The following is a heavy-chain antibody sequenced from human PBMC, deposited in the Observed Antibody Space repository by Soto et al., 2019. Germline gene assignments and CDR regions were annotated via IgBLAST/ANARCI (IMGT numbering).Heavy chain of an antibody. D-gene: IGHD3-22*01. CDR2: IYSNGGT. V-gene: IGHV3-53*01. CDR3: ARTRLHDASGYYYYYYGMDV. CDR1: GFTVSDNY. J-gene: IGHJ6*02. Sequence: EVQLVESGGGVIQPGGSLRISCAASGFTVSDNYVSWVRQAPGKGLEWVSIIYSNGGTYYADSVKGRFTLSRGNSKNSLFLEMSSLRVEDTAVYYCARTRLHDASGYYYYYYGMDVWGQGTTVTVSS.